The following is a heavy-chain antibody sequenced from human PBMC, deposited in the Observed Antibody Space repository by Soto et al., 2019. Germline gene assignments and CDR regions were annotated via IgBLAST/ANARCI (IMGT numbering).Heavy chain of an antibody. D-gene: IGHD3-3*01. CDR2: ISYDGSNK. CDR3: ARHKRDLRFLEWSYYFDY. J-gene: IGHJ4*02. Sequence: QVQLEESGGGVVQPGRSLRLSCAASGFTFSSYAIHWVRQAPDKGLEWVALISYDGSNKYYADSVKGRFTISRDNSKNTLYLQMNSLRAEDTAVYYCARHKRDLRFLEWSYYFDYWGQGTLVTVSP. V-gene: IGHV3-30-3*01. CDR1: GFTFSSYA.